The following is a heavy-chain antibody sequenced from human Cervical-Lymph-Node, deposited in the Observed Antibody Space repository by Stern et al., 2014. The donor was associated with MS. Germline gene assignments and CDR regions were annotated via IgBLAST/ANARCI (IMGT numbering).Heavy chain of an antibody. V-gene: IGHV1-69*06. CDR1: GGTFSSYA. J-gene: IGHJ6*02. CDR2: IIPIFGTA. CDR3: ARTIDWLGYYYYGMDV. D-gene: IGHD3-9*01. Sequence: QLVQSGAEVKKPGSSVKVSCKASGGTFSSYAISCVRQAPGQGLEWMGGIIPIFGTANYAQKFQGRVTITADKSTSTAYMELSSLRSEDTAVYYCARTIDWLGYYYYGMDVWGQGTTVTVSS.